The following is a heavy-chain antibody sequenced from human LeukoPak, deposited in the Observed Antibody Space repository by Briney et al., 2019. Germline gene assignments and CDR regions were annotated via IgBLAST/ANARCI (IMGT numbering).Heavy chain of an antibody. J-gene: IGHJ6*02. CDR2: INSDGSSI. CDR3: ARGRYYGMDV. CDR1: GFTFSSHW. V-gene: IGHV3-74*01. Sequence: RGSLRLSCAASGFTFSSHWMHWVRQAPGKGLVWVSRINSDGSSISYADSVKGRFTISRDNAENTLYLQMNSLRAEDTAVYYCARGRYYGMDVWGQGTTVTVSS.